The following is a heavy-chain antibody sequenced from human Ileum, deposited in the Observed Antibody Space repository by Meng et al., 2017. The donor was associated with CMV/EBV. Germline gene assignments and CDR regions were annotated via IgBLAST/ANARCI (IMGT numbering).Heavy chain of an antibody. V-gene: IGHV4-4*07. D-gene: IGHD3-10*01. CDR3: ARAGARGVPVDL. CDR1: GDSIKNYY. CDR2: IHYSGGT. Sequence: QLLESGPIIGKPAATLSLTCTASGDSIKNYYWTWLRQPAGKGLEWLGCIHYSGGTDDNPSLKSRVTLSIDTSKNQLSLKIYSVTAADTAVYYCARAGARGVPVDLWGQGTLVTVSS. J-gene: IGHJ4*02.